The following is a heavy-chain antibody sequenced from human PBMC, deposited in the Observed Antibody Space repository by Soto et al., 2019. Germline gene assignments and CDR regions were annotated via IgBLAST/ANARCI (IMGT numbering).Heavy chain of an antibody. V-gene: IGHV1-2*02. J-gene: IGHJ3*02. D-gene: IGHD6-19*01. CDR1: GYTFTGYY. CDR2: INPNSGGT. Sequence: GASVKVSCKASGYTFTGYYMHWVRQAPGQGLEWMGWINPNSGGTNYAQKFQGRVTMTRDTSISPAYMELSRLRSDDTAVYYCAREVQGGAVAGYDFDIWGQGTMVTVSS. CDR3: AREVQGGAVAGYDFDI.